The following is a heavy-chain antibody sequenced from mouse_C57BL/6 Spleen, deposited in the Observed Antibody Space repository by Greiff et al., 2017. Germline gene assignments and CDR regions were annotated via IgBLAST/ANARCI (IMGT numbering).Heavy chain of an antibody. CDR2: IYPGDGDT. V-gene: IGHV1-82*01. D-gene: IGHD1-1*01. CDR1: GYAFSSSW. J-gene: IGHJ4*01. CDR3: ARGTTVVAHYYAMDY. Sequence: QVQLQQSGPELVKPGASVKISCKASGYAFSSSWMNWVKQRPGKGLEWIGRIYPGDGDTNYNGTFKGKATLTADKSSSTAYMQLSSLTSEDSAVYFCARGTTVVAHYYAMDYWGQGTSVTVSS.